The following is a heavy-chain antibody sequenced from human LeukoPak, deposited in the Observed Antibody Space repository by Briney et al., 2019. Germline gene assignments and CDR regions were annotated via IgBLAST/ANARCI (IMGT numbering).Heavy chain of an antibody. V-gene: IGHV3-23*01. CDR3: AKGSVRGIVIFGAFDI. CDR1: GFTFSSYG. CDR2: ISGSGGST. J-gene: IGHJ3*02. Sequence: PGGSLRLSCAASGFTFSSYGMSWGRPAPGEGLEWVSAISGSGGSTYYADSVKGRFTISRDNSKNTRYLQMNSLRAEDTAVYYCAKGSVRGIVIFGAFDIWGQGTMVTVSS. D-gene: IGHD3/OR15-3a*01.